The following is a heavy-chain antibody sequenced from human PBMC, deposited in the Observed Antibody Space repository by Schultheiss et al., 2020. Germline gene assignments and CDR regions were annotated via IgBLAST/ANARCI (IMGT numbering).Heavy chain of an antibody. D-gene: IGHD6-19*01. V-gene: IGHV3-33*01. CDR1: GFTFSSYG. CDR3: ARGGGSGIDGMDV. J-gene: IGHJ6*04. CDR2: IWYDGSNE. Sequence: WGSLRLSCAASGFTFSSYGMHWVRQAPGKGLEWVAFIWYDGSNEYYADSVKGRFTISRDNSKNTLYLQMNSLRAEDTAVYYCARGGGSGIDGMDVWGKGTTVTVSS.